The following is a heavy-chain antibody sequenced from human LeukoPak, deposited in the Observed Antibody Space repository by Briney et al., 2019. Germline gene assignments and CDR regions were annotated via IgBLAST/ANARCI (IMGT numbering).Heavy chain of an antibody. Sequence: SETLSLTCTVSGGSISTYYWSWIRLPPGKGLEWIGYIYYTGATYYNPSLKSRVTISVDTSKNQFSLKLSSVTAADTAVYYCARQGPIVVVTNDAFDIWGQGTMVTVSS. J-gene: IGHJ3*02. CDR2: IYYTGAT. D-gene: IGHD3-22*01. CDR1: GGSISTYY. V-gene: IGHV4-59*08. CDR3: ARQGPIVVVTNDAFDI.